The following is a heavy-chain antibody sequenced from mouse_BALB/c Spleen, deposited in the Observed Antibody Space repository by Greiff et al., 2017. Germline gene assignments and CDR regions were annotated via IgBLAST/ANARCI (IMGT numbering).Heavy chain of an antibody. CDR2: ISYDGSN. D-gene: IGHD2-1*01. J-gene: IGHJ2*01. V-gene: IGHV3-6*02. CDR3: ARKGDYGNYYFDY. CDR1: GYSITSGYY. Sequence: VQLQQSGPGLVKPSQSLSLTCSVTGYSITSGYYWNWIRQFPGNKLEWMGYISYDGSNNYNPSLKNRISITRDTSKNQFFLKLNSVTTEDTATYYCARKGDYGNYYFDYWGQGTTLTVSS.